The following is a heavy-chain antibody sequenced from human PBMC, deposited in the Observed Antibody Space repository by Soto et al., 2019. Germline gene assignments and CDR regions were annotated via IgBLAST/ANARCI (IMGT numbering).Heavy chain of an antibody. CDR1: GYTFTSYD. D-gene: IGHD6-19*01. CDR2: MNPNSGNT. CDR3: ARXGHSGWYQNYYYYGMDV. V-gene: IGHV1-8*01. J-gene: IGHJ6*02. Sequence: ASLKVSCKASGYTFTSYDINWVRQATGQGLEWMGWMNPNSGNTGYAQKFQGRVTMTRNTSISTAYMELSSLRSEGTAVYYCARXGHSGWYQNYYYYGMDVWGQGTTVTVSS.